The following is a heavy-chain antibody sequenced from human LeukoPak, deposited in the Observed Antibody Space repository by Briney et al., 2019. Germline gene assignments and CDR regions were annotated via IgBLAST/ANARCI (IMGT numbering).Heavy chain of an antibody. Sequence: PGRSLRLSCAASGFTFSSYAMHWVRQAPGKGLEWVAVISYDGSNKYYADSVKGRFTISRDNSKHTLYLQMNSLRAEDTAVYYCARSRSGSYNIDYWGQGTLVTVSS. V-gene: IGHV3-30-3*01. J-gene: IGHJ4*02. CDR2: ISYDGSNK. CDR3: ARSRSGSYNIDY. D-gene: IGHD1-26*01. CDR1: GFTFSSYA.